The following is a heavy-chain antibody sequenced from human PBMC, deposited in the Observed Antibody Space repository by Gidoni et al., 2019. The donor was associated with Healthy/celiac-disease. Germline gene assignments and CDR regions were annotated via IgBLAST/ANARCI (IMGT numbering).Heavy chain of an antibody. CDR2: ISWNSGSI. V-gene: IGHV3-9*01. D-gene: IGHD3-22*01. Sequence: EVQLVESGGGLVQPGRSLRLSCAASGFTFEDYDMHWVRQAPGKGLEWVSGISWNSGSIGYADSVKGRFTISRDNAKNSLYLQMNSLRAEDTALYYCAKDINYYDSSGYSSAFDYWGQGTLVTVSS. CDR3: AKDINYYDSSGYSSAFDY. CDR1: GFTFEDYD. J-gene: IGHJ4*02.